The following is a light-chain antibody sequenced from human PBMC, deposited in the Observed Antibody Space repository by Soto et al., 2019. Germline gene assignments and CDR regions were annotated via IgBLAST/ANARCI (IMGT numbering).Light chain of an antibody. CDR1: TSNIGAPYD. CDR2: GDN. CDR3: AAWDDSLDGPV. V-gene: IGLV1-40*01. Sequence: QSVLTQPPSVSGAPGQRVSISCTGSTSNIGAPYDVHWYQHLPGTAPKLLIYGDNQRPSGVPDRFSASKSGTSASLAISGLQSEDETEYYCAAWDDSLDGPVFGGGTKVTVL. J-gene: IGLJ2*01.